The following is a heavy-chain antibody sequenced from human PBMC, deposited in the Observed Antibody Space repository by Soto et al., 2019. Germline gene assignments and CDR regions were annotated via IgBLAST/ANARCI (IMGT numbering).Heavy chain of an antibody. CDR2: IYYSGST. J-gene: IGHJ6*02. Sequence: PSETLSLTCTVSGGSINNHYWSWIRQPPGKGLEWLGYIYYSGSTNYNPSLKSRVTISVDTSKNQFSLKLSSVTAADTAVYYCARRGTARYYYYGMDVWSQGTTVTVSS. CDR1: GGSINNHY. CDR3: ARRGTARYYYYGMDV. V-gene: IGHV4-59*11. D-gene: IGHD6-13*01.